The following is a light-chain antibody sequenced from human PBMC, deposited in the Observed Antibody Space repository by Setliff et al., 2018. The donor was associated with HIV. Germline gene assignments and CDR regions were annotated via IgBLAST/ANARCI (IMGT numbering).Light chain of an antibody. CDR3: CSYSGSYILGV. CDR1: SSDVGNSHL. V-gene: IGLV2-23*02. Sequence: QSVLTQPASVSGSPGQSITISCTGTSSDVGNSHLVSWYQQHPGRVPKLIIYDISGRPPGISDRFSGSTSGNTASLTISGLQADDEATYYRCSYSGSYILGVFGTGTKVTVL. CDR2: DIS. J-gene: IGLJ1*01.